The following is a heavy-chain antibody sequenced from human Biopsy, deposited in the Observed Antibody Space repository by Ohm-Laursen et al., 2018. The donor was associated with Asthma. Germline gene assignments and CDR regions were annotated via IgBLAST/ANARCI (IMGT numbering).Heavy chain of an antibody. D-gene: IGHD2-2*01. V-gene: IGHV3-7*01. Sequence: SLRLSCAALGFTFSSYWMSWVRQAPGKGLEWVANIKKDGSEKYYVDSVKGRFTISRDNAKNSLYLHMNSLRAEDTAVYYCARGGYCTSPTCPWGRYATDVWGQGTTVTVSS. CDR2: IKKDGSEK. CDR1: GFTFSSYW. CDR3: ARGGYCTSPTCPWGRYATDV. J-gene: IGHJ6*02.